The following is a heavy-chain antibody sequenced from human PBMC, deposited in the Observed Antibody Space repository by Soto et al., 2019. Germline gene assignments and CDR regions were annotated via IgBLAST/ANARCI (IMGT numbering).Heavy chain of an antibody. J-gene: IGHJ4*02. Sequence: GGSLRLSCAASGFTFSGYSMFWVRQAPGKGLEYVSAINTNGVNTFYAKSVKGRFTVSRDNSKNTMYLQMGSLRAEDMAVYYCARGRVEDSSGWATYFDYWGQGTLVTVSS. D-gene: IGHD6-19*01. V-gene: IGHV3-64*01. CDR1: GFTFSGYS. CDR3: ARGRVEDSSGWATYFDY. CDR2: INTNGVNT.